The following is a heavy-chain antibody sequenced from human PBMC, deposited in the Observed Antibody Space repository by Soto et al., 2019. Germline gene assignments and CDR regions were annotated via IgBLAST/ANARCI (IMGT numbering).Heavy chain of an antibody. J-gene: IGHJ6*02. Sequence: QVQLVESGGGVVQPGRSLRLSCAASGFTFSNNAMDWVRQAPGKGLEWVAVISYDGSNKYIAESVKGRFTISRDNSENTLFLQMNRLRAEDTAVYYCARGTTTSAFSAMDVWGQGTTVTVSS. CDR3: ARGTTTSAFSAMDV. D-gene: IGHD1-1*01. V-gene: IGHV3-30-3*01. CDR2: ISYDGSNK. CDR1: GFTFSNNA.